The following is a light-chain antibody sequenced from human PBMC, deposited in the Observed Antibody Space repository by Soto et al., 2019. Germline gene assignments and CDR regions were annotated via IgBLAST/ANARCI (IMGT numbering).Light chain of an antibody. V-gene: IGKV3-15*01. CDR2: GAS. CDR1: QSVSSN. Sequence: EIVMTQAPATLSVSPGEGATLSCRASQSVSSNLAWYQQKPGQAPRLLIFGASTRATGIPARFSGSGSGAEFSLTISALQSEDFAIYYCQQYSNWPITFGGGTKVDIK. CDR3: QQYSNWPIT. J-gene: IGKJ4*01.